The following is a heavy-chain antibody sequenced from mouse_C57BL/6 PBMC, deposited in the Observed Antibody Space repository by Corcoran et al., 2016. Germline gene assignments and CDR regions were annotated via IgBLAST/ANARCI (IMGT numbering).Heavy chain of an antibody. Sequence: QVQLQQSGAELVKPGASVKISCKASGYAFSSYWMNWVKQRPGKGLEWIGQIYPGDGDTNYNGKFKGKATLTAEKSSSTAYMQLSSLTSEDSAVYFCARNYDYDGAWFAYWGQGTLVTVSA. CDR1: GYAFSSYW. V-gene: IGHV1-80*01. J-gene: IGHJ3*01. D-gene: IGHD2-4*01. CDR2: IYPGDGDT. CDR3: ARNYDYDGAWFAY.